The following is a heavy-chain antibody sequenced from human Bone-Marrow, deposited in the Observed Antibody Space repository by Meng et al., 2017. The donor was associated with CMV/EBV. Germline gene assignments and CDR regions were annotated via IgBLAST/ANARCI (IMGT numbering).Heavy chain of an antibody. Sequence: ASVKVSCKASGYTFTGYYMHWVRQAPGQGLEWMGWINPNSGGTNYAQKLQGRVTMTTDTSTSTAYMELRNLRSDDTAVYYCASGRYCSSTSCYFAYWGQGKLVHFAS. CDR3: ASGRYCSSTSCYFAY. CDR2: INPNSGGT. CDR1: GYTFTGYY. V-gene: IGHV1-2*02. D-gene: IGHD2-2*01. J-gene: IGHJ4*02.